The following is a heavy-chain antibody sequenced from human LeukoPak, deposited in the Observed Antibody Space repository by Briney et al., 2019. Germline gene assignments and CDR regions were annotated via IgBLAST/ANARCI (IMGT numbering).Heavy chain of an antibody. CDR1: GGSISSGGYY. Sequence: SETLSLTCTVSGGSISSGGYYWSWIRQHPRKGLEWIGYIYYSGSTYYNPSLKGRVTISVDTSKNQFSLKLSSVTAADTAVYYCARVLAYCGGDCSYYFDYWGQGTLVTVSS. J-gene: IGHJ4*02. CDR3: ARVLAYCGGDCSYYFDY. CDR2: IYYSGST. D-gene: IGHD2-21*02. V-gene: IGHV4-31*03.